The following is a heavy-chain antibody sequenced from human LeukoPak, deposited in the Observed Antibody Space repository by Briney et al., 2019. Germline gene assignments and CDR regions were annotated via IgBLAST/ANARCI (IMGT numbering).Heavy chain of an antibody. V-gene: IGHV3-7*01. CDR1: GFTFSSYW. J-gene: IGHJ4*02. D-gene: IGHD2-21*02. CDR3: ARDELAYCGGDCPFDY. Sequence: GGSLRLSCAASGFTFSSYWMSWVRQAPGKGLEWVANIKQDGSEKYYVDSVKGRFTISRDNAKNSLYLQMNSLRAEDTAVYYCARDELAYCGGDCPFDYWGQGTLVTVSS. CDR2: IKQDGSEK.